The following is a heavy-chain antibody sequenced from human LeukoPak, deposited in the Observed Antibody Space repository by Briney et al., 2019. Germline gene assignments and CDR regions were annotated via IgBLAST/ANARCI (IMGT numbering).Heavy chain of an antibody. D-gene: IGHD6-13*01. CDR1: GFTFGSYA. Sequence: GGSLRLSCAASGFTFGSYAMHWVRQAPGKGLEWVAVISYDGSNKYYADSVKGRFTISRDNSKNTLYLQMNSLRAEDTAVYYCARGRIAAAAHDYWGQGTLVTVSS. V-gene: IGHV3-30-3*01. CDR2: ISYDGSNK. CDR3: ARGRIAAAAHDY. J-gene: IGHJ4*02.